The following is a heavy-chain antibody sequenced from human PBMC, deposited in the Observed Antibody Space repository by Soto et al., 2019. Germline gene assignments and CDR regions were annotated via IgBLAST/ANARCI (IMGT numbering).Heavy chain of an antibody. Sequence: GESLKISCQGSGYSFTSYWIAWVRQMPGKGLEYMGIIYPGDSDTRYSPSFQGQVTISADKSISTAYLQWTSLKASDTAMYYCARRGSLLGWFDPWGQGTLVTVSS. CDR1: GYSFTSYW. J-gene: IGHJ5*02. CDR2: IYPGDSDT. D-gene: IGHD2-8*02. V-gene: IGHV5-51*01. CDR3: ARRGSLLGWFDP.